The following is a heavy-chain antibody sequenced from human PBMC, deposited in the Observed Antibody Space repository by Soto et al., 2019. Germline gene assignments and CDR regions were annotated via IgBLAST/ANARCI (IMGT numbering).Heavy chain of an antibody. D-gene: IGHD5-12*01. Sequence: PGGSLRLSCAASGFTFSSYAMSGVRQAPGKGLEWVSAISGSGGSTYYADSVKGRFTISRDNSKNTLYLQMNSLRAEDTAVYYCAIMWVYSGYVDYWGQGTLVTVSS. CDR2: ISGSGGST. CDR3: AIMWVYSGYVDY. J-gene: IGHJ4*02. V-gene: IGHV3-23*01. CDR1: GFTFSSYA.